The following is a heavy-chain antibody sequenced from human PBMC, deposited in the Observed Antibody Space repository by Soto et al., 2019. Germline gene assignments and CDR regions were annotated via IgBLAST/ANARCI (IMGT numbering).Heavy chain of an antibody. CDR3: ARGRGGSRKQKNWFDP. CDR2: INHSGST. Sequence: QPPGKGLEWIGEINHSGSTNYNPSLKSRVTISVDTSKNQFSLKLSSVTAADTAVYYCARGRGGSRKQKNWFDPWGQGTLVTVSS. V-gene: IGHV4-34*01. J-gene: IGHJ5*02. D-gene: IGHD2-15*01.